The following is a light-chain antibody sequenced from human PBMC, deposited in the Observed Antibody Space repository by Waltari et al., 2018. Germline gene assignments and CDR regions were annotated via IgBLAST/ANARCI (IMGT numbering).Light chain of an antibody. CDR3: QQYYSYPLT. J-gene: IGKJ4*01. CDR1: QGISSY. Sequence: AIRMTQSPSSFSASPGDRVTITCRASQGISSYLAWYQQKPGKAPKLLIYAASTLQSGVPSRFSGSGSGTEFTLTISCLQSEDFATYYGQQYYSYPLTFGGGTKVEIK. CDR2: AAS. V-gene: IGKV1-8*01.